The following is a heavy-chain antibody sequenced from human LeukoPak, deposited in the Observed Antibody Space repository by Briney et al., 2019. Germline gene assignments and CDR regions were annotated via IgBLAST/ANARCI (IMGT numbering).Heavy chain of an antibody. D-gene: IGHD2-21*02. CDR1: GFTFSSYS. CDR3: ARGVRAGVTAPKD. J-gene: IGHJ4*02. V-gene: IGHV3-21*01. Sequence: PGGSLRLSCAASGFTFSSYSMNWVRQAPGKGLEWVSSISSSGSYIYYADSVKGRFTISRDNAKNSLYLQMNSLRAEDTAVYYCARGVRAGVTAPKDWGQGTLVTVSS. CDR2: ISSSGSYI.